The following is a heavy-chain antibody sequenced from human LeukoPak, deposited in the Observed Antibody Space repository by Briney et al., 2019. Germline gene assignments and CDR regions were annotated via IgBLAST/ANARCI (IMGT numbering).Heavy chain of an antibody. CDR1: GFTFSNYA. CDR2: ISDSGGRT. V-gene: IGHV3-23*01. Sequence: GGSLRLSCAASGFTFSNYAMTWVRQAPGKGQEWVSTISDSGGRTNYADSVQGRFTISRDNSKNTLYLQMNSLRAEDTAVYYCAKRPRSLLTFDYWGQGTLVTVSS. J-gene: IGHJ4*02. CDR3: AKRPRSLLTFDY. D-gene: IGHD2-21*01.